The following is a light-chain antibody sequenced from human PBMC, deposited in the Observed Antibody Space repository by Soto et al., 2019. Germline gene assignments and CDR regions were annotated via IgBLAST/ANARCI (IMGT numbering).Light chain of an antibody. CDR3: SSYAGSNNFVV. Sequence: QSALTQPPSASGSPGQSVTISCTGTSSDVGGHNYVSWYRQYPGKAPKLVIYEVSKRPAGVPDRLSGSKSGNTASLTVSGLQAEDEADYYCSSYAGSNNFVVFGGGTKLTV. CDR1: SSDVGGHNY. V-gene: IGLV2-8*01. J-gene: IGLJ2*01. CDR2: EVS.